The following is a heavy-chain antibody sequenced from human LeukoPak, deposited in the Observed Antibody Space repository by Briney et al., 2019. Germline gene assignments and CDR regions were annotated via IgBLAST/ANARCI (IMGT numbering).Heavy chain of an antibody. CDR2: IKQDGSEK. CDR1: GFTFSSYW. D-gene: IGHD6-6*01. J-gene: IGHJ4*02. V-gene: IGHV3-7*01. Sequence: GGSLGLSCAASGFTFSSYWMSWVRQAPGKGLEWVANIKQDGSEKYYVDSVKGRFTISRDNAKNSLYLQMSSLRAEDTAVYYCATSSIAARRYYFDYWGQGTLVTVSS. CDR3: ATSSIAARRYYFDY.